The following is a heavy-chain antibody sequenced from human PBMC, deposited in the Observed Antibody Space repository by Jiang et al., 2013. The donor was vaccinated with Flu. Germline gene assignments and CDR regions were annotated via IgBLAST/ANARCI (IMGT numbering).Heavy chain of an antibody. Sequence: PGLVKPSQTLSLTCTVSGGSISSGDYYWSWIRQPPGKGLEWIGYIYYSGSTYYNPSLKSRVTISVDTSKNQFSLKLSSVTAADTAVYYCARDYYGSGSYYNLGSYWGQGTLVTVSS. CDR2: IYYSGST. D-gene: IGHD3-10*01. CDR1: GGSISSGDYY. CDR3: ARDYYGSGSYYNLGSY. J-gene: IGHJ4*02. V-gene: IGHV4-30-4*01.